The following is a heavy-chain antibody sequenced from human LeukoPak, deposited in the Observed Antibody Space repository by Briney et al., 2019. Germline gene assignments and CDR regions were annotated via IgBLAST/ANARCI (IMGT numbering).Heavy chain of an antibody. CDR1: GFTFSSYW. J-gene: IGHJ4*02. CDR3: ASGGATSFDY. D-gene: IGHD1-26*01. V-gene: IGHV3-7*01. CDR2: IKQDGSEK. Sequence: PGGSLRLSCAASGFTFSSYWMSWVRLAPGKGLEWVANIKQDGSEKYYVDSVKGRFTISRDKAKNSLYLQMNSLRAEDTAVYYCASGGATSFDYWGQGTLVTVSS.